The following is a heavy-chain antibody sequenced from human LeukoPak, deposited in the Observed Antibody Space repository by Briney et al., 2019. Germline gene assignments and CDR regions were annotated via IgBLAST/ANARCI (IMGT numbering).Heavy chain of an antibody. V-gene: IGHV3-23*01. Sequence: GGSLRLSCAASGFTVSSNYMSWVRQAPGKGLEWVSAISGSGGSTYYADSVKGRFTISRDNSKNTLYLQMNSLRAEDTAVYYCANSWAVAGHDAFDIWGQGTMVTVSS. CDR3: ANSWAVAGHDAFDI. J-gene: IGHJ3*02. CDR1: GFTVSSNY. CDR2: ISGSGGST. D-gene: IGHD6-19*01.